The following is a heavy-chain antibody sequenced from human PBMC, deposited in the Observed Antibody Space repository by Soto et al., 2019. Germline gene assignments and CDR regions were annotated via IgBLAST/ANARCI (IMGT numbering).Heavy chain of an antibody. Sequence: GGSLRLSCAASGFTFDDYAMHWVRQAPGKGLEWVSGISWNSGSIGYADSVKGRFTISRDNAKNSLYLQMNSLRAEDTALYYCAKDKEPYIVGASNWFDPWGQGTLVTVSS. V-gene: IGHV3-9*01. CDR1: GFTFDDYA. CDR3: AKDKEPYIVGASNWFDP. CDR2: ISWNSGSI. D-gene: IGHD1-26*01. J-gene: IGHJ5*02.